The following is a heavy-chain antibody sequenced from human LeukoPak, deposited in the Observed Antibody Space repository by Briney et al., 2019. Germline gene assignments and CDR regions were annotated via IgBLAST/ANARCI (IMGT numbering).Heavy chain of an antibody. V-gene: IGHV3-43*02. CDR2: ISVDVGST. Sequence: GGALRLSCAASGFTFYDYAIHGGRQAPGEGLGWGSLISVDVGSTYYAESVKCRFTIYRDNSKNSLYLQMNSLRTEDTALSYCAKETAAFDIWGQGTMVTVSS. J-gene: IGHJ3*02. CDR1: GFTFYDYA. CDR3: AKETAAFDI. D-gene: IGHD2-21*02.